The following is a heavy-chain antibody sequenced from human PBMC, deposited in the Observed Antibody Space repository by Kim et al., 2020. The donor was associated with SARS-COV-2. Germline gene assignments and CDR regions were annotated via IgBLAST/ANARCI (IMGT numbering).Heavy chain of an antibody. D-gene: IGHD4-17*01. V-gene: IGHV3-33*01. CDR2: IWYDGSNK. J-gene: IGHJ6*02. CDR3: AREFGDYEDYYGMDV. CDR1: GFTFSSYG. Sequence: GGSLRLSCAASGFTFSSYGMHWVRQAPGKGLEWVAVIWYDGSNKYYADSVKGRFTISRDNSKNTLYLQMNSLRAEDTAVYYCAREFGDYEDYYGMDVWGQGTTVTVSS.